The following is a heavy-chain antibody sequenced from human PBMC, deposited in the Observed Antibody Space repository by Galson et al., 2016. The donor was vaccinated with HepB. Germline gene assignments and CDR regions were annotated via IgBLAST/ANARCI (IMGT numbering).Heavy chain of an antibody. D-gene: IGHD2-15*01. CDR3: ARGSYCSGGSCFRDREFDF. CDR1: GDSITSGGYS. CDR2: IYHSGST. J-gene: IGHJ4*01. V-gene: IGHV4-30-2*01. Sequence: TLSLTCTVSGDSITSGGYSWSWIRQPPGKGLEWIGYIYHSGSTYYNPSLKSRVTISIDRSKNQFSLNLSSVTAADTAVYYCARGSYCSGGSCFRDREFDFWGLGILVTVSS.